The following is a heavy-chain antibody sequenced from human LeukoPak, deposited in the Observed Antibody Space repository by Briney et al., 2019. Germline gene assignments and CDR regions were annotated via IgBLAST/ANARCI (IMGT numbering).Heavy chain of an antibody. D-gene: IGHD1-26*01. Sequence: GGSLRLSCAASGFTFSSYGMHWVRQAPGKGLEWVAVIWYDGNNKYYADSVKGRFTISRDNSKNTLYLQMDSLRAEDTAVYYCARQIVGARGFDYWGQGTLVTVSS. CDR3: ARQIVGARGFDY. CDR1: GFTFSSYG. V-gene: IGHV3-33*01. CDR2: IWYDGNNK. J-gene: IGHJ4*02.